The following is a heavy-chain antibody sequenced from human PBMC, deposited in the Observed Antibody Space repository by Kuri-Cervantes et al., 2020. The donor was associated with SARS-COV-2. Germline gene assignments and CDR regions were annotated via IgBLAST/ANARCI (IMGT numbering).Heavy chain of an antibody. J-gene: IGHJ3*02. D-gene: IGHD3-10*01. V-gene: IGHV3-7*03. CDR3: AREDSGTNYAFDI. CDR2: IKQDGSEE. Sequence: GGSLRLSCAASGFIFSGYCMTWVRQAPGKGLEWVANIKQDGSEEYYVDSVKGRFTISRDNAKNSLYLQMNSLRAEDTAVYYCAREDSGTNYAFDIWGQGTMVTVSS. CDR1: GFIFSGYC.